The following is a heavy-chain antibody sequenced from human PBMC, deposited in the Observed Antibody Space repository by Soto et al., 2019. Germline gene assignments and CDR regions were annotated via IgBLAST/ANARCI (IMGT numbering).Heavy chain of an antibody. CDR2: ISSSGGGT. J-gene: IGHJ5*02. Sequence: GGSLRLSCVVSGSIFSSYGMSWVRQAPGKGLEWVSVISSSGGGTYYADSVKGRFTISRDNSKNTLYLQMNGLRVEGTAIYYCAKLQYYDSSVYQGSTFDPWGQGTLVTVSS. D-gene: IGHD3-22*01. CDR3: AKLQYYDSSVYQGSTFDP. CDR1: GSIFSSYG. V-gene: IGHV3-23*01.